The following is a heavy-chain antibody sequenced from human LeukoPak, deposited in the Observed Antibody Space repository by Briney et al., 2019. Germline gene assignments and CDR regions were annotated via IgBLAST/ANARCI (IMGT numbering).Heavy chain of an antibody. CDR2: ISSSSSYM. V-gene: IGHV3-21*01. J-gene: IGHJ3*02. CDR1: GFTFSSYS. Sequence: GGSLRLSCAASGFTFSSYSMNWVRQAPGKGLEWVSSISSSSSYMYYADSVKGRFTISRDNAKNSLYLQMNSLRAEDTAVYYCARDLLPDDAFDIWGQGTMVTVSS. CDR3: ARDLLPDDAFDI.